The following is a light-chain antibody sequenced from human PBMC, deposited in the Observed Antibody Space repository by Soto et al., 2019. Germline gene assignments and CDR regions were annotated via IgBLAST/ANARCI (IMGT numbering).Light chain of an antibody. CDR2: DVG. V-gene: IGLV2-14*03. CDR3: SSYARGSTLYV. CDR1: SSDVGGYNY. Sequence: QSALTQPASVSGSPGQSITISCTGTSSDVGGYNYVSWYQFHPGKAPKLMIYDVGNRPSGVPNRFSGSKSGNTASLTISGLQAEDEADYYCSSYARGSTLYVFGTGTKLTVL. J-gene: IGLJ1*01.